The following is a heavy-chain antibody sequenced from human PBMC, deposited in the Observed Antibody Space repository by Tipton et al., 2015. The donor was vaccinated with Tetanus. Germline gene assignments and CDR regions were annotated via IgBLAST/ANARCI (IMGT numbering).Heavy chain of an antibody. D-gene: IGHD2-15*01. CDR1: GFILSNYW. J-gene: IGHJ3*01. CDR3: TRWDEQDIFDV. CDR2: INREGGGK. Sequence: SLRLSCSASGFILSNYWMSWVRQAPGKGLEWVANINREGGGKYYVDSVKGRFTISRDEAKNSLYLQMNSLKTEDTAIYYCTRWDEQDIFDVWGQGTMVTVS. V-gene: IGHV3-7*03.